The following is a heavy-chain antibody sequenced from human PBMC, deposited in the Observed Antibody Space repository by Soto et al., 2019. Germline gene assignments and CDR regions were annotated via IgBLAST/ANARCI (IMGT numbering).Heavy chain of an antibody. D-gene: IGHD3-3*01. J-gene: IGHJ6*02. V-gene: IGHV3-73*01. CDR3: TRQGAYYDFWSGYYPDYYYGMDV. CDR1: GFTFSGSA. CDR2: IRSKANSYAT. Sequence: GGSLRLSCAASGFTFSGSAMHWVRQASGKGLEWVGRIRSKANSYATAYAASMKGRFTISRDDSKNTAYLQMNSLKTKDTAVYYCTRQGAYYDFWSGYYPDYYYGMDVWGQGTTVTVSS.